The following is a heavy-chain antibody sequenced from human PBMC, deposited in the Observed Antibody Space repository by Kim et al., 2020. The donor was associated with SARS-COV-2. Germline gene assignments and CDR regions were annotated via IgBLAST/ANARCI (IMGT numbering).Heavy chain of an antibody. Sequence: ASVKVSCKASGYTFTSYAMNWVRQAPGQGLEWMGWINTNTGNPTYAQGFTGRFVFSLDTSVSTAYLQISSLKAEDTAVYYCARSPNYYDFWSGYYTTSKSHFDYWGQGTLVTVSS. CDR3: ARSPNYYDFWSGYYTTSKSHFDY. CDR1: GYTFTSYA. CDR2: INTNTGNP. D-gene: IGHD3-3*01. V-gene: IGHV7-4-1*02. J-gene: IGHJ4*02.